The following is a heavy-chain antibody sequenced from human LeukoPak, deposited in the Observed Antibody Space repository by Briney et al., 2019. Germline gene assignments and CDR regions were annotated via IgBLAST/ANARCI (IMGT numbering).Heavy chain of an antibody. CDR2: IYYSGST. Sequence: PSETLSLTCTVSGGSMSSSYWSWIRQPPGKGLEWIGYIYYSGSTNYNPSLKSRVTISLDTSKNQFSLELSSVTAADTAVYYCARDRWNNWFAPWGQGTLVTVSS. CDR3: ARDRWNNWFAP. V-gene: IGHV4-59*01. J-gene: IGHJ5*02. D-gene: IGHD4-23*01. CDR1: GGSMSSSY.